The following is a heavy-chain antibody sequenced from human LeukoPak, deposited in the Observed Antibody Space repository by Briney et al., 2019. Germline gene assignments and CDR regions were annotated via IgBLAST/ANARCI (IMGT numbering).Heavy chain of an antibody. CDR1: GFNFSNYW. J-gene: IGHJ4*02. Sequence: GGSPRLSCAASGFNFSNYWMSWVRQAPGKGLEWVANIKLDGTDKNYVDSVKGRFTISRDNAKNSLYLQMSSLRAEDTAMYYCAREPNSFDYWGQGRMVGVSS. CDR3: AREPNSFDY. CDR2: IKLDGTDK. D-gene: IGHD5-24*01. V-gene: IGHV3-7*05.